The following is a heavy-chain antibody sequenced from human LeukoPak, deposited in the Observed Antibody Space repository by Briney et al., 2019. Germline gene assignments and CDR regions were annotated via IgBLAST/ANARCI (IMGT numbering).Heavy chain of an antibody. J-gene: IGHJ4*02. CDR2: ISSSSSYI. V-gene: IGHV3-21*01. D-gene: IGHD3-22*01. Sequence: GGSLRLSCAASGFTFSSYSMIWVRQAPGNGLEWVSSISSSSSYIYYADSVKGRFTISRDNAKNSLYLQMNSLRAEDTAVYYCATSDSSGYYLVLDYWGQGTLVTVSS. CDR3: ATSDSSGYYLVLDY. CDR1: GFTFSSYS.